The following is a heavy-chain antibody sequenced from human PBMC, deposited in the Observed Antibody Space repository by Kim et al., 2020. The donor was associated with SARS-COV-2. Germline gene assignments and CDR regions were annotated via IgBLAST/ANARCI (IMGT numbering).Heavy chain of an antibody. J-gene: IGHJ4*02. Sequence: GGSLRLSCAASGFTFSSYAMHWVRQAPGKGLEWVAVISYDGSNKYYADSVKGRFTISRDNSKNTLYLQMNSLRAEDTAVYYCARVVPSVVPASWGQGTLVTVSS. CDR1: GFTFSSYA. CDR3: ARVVPSVVPAS. V-gene: IGHV3-30*04. CDR2: ISYDGSNK. D-gene: IGHD2-2*01.